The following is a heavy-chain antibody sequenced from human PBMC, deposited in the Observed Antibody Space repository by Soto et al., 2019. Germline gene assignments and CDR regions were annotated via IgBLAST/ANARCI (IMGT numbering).Heavy chain of an antibody. Sequence: QLQLQESGPGLVKPSETLSLTCTVSGGSISSSSYYWGWIRQPPGKGLEWIGSIYYSGSTYYNPSLKSRVTISVDTSKNQFSLKLSSVTAADTAVYYCASFPTVAAPDAFDIWGQGTMVTVSS. CDR1: GGSISSSSYY. J-gene: IGHJ3*02. CDR2: IYYSGST. CDR3: ASFPTVAAPDAFDI. D-gene: IGHD6-6*01. V-gene: IGHV4-39*01.